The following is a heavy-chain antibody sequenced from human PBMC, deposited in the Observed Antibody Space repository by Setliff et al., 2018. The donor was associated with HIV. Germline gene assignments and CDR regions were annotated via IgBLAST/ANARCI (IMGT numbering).Heavy chain of an antibody. V-gene: IGHV6-1*01. CDR1: GDSVSSNSGS. J-gene: IGHJ4*02. Sequence: PSQTLSLTCAISGDSVSSNSGSWNWIRQSPSRGLEWLGRTYYRSKWYNQYAVSLKSRISINPDTSKNQFSLQLNSVTAADTAVYYCARGHDRQFPYSKIRGVRKYYFDSWSQGTGVTVSS. CDR3: ARGHDRQFPYSKIRGVRKYYFDS. D-gene: IGHD3-10*01. CDR2: TYYRSKWYN.